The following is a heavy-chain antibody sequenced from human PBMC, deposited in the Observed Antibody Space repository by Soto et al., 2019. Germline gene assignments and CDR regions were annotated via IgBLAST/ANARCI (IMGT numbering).Heavy chain of an antibody. V-gene: IGHV4-61*01. CDR3: ARVHSLRIRIAQSGGMGLDY. CDR2: INYNENT. D-gene: IGHD6-13*01. J-gene: IGHJ4*02. CDR1: VDSVTSMNYY. Sequence: SETLGVTWIFSVDSVTSMNYYWTWIRQSPGKSLEWIGFINYNENTNYNPSLRSRVTISPDRSKNQISLTLNSVSAADTAVYYCARVHSLRIRIAQSGGMGLDYWGQGFLVTVSS.